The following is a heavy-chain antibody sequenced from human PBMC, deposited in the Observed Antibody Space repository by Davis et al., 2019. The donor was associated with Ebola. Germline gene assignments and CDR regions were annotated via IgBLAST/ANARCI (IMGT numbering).Heavy chain of an antibody. Sequence: ASVKVSCKAYGYTFTSYGISWVRQAPGQGLEWMGWISAYNGNTDYAQKLQGRVTMTTDTSTSTVYMELRSLRSDDTAVYYCARLSSGWDWHDYWGQGTLVTVSS. D-gene: IGHD6-19*01. V-gene: IGHV1-18*04. CDR3: ARLSSGWDWHDY. J-gene: IGHJ4*02. CDR1: GYTFTSYG. CDR2: ISAYNGNT.